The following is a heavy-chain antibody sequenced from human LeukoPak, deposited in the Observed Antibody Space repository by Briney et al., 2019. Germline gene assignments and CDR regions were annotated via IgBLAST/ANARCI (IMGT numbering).Heavy chain of an antibody. CDR3: ARGAAAYWFGP. Sequence: PSETLSLTCTVSGGSISRYYWSWIRQPAGKGLEWIGRIYTSGSTNYNPSLKSRVTISVDKSKNQFSLKLSSVTAADTAVYYCARGAAAYWFGPWGQGTLVTVSS. J-gene: IGHJ5*02. D-gene: IGHD2-2*01. CDR2: IYTSGST. CDR1: GGSISRYY. V-gene: IGHV4-4*07.